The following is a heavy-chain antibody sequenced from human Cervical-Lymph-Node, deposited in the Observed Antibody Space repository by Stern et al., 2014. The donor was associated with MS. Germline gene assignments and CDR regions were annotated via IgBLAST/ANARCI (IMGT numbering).Heavy chain of an antibody. J-gene: IGHJ4*02. CDR2: LDWDDDK. V-gene: IGHV2-70*04. CDR3: ARSPPYYEFWNDYYYFDY. Sequence: QITLKESGPALVKPTQTLTLTCTFSGFSLSTSGMRVSWIRQPPGKALEWSASLDWDDDKVSSTSLKTRLTISKDTSKNQLVLTMTNMDPVDTATYYCARSPPYYEFWNDYYYFDYWGQGTLVAVSS. D-gene: IGHD3-3*01. CDR1: GFSLSTSGMR.